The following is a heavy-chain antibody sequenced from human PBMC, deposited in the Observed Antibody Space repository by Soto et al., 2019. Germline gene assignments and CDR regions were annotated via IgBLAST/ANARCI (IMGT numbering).Heavy chain of an antibody. CDR1: GGSISSGGYY. CDR2: IYYSGST. D-gene: IGHD3-10*01. J-gene: IGHJ4*02. V-gene: IGHV4-31*03. Sequence: QVQLQESGPGLVKPSQTLSLTCTVSGGSISSGGYYWSWIRQHPGKGLEWIGYIYYSGSTYYNPSLKSRVTISVDTSKNQFSLKLSSVTAADTAVYYCAREVRPDRGQRMVRGVIGYWGQGTLVTVSS. CDR3: AREVRPDRGQRMVRGVIGY.